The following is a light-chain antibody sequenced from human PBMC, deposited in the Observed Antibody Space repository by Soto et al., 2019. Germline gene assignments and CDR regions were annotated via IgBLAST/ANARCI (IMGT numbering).Light chain of an antibody. CDR1: QSISTN. CDR3: QHYYERPLT. V-gene: IGKV3-15*01. J-gene: IGKJ4*01. Sequence: IVMTQPPATLSVSPWERATLSCRASQSISTNLAWYQQKPGQGPRLLIFGASTRAIGIPARFSGSGSGTDFTLTISSLQSEDFAVYFCQHYYERPLTFGGGTKVDIK. CDR2: GAS.